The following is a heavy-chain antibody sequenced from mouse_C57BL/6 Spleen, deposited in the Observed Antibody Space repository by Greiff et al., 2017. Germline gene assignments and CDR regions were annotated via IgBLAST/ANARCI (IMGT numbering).Heavy chain of an antibody. V-gene: IGHV1-59*01. J-gene: IGHJ1*03. Sequence: VQLQQPGAELVRPGTSVKLSCKASGYTFTSYWMHWVKQRPGQGLEWIGVIDPSDSYTNYNQKFKGKATLTVDTSSSTAYMQLSSLTSEYSAVYYCARAWDWYFDVWGTGTTVTVSS. CDR1: GYTFTSYW. CDR2: IDPSDSYT. CDR3: ARAWDWYFDV.